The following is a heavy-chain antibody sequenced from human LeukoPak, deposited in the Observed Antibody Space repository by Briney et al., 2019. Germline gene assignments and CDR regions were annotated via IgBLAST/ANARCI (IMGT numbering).Heavy chain of an antibody. Sequence: PGGSLRLSCTASGFAFSDYYMGWIRQAPGKGLEWLSYISGTSATRHYADSVKGRFTISRDNAKNSLYLQMNSLRDEDTAVYYCARDGYCRATVSSFDYGVDLWGQGTTVTVSS. J-gene: IGHJ6*02. D-gene: IGHD2-15*01. CDR1: GFAFSDYY. V-gene: IGHV3-11*01. CDR2: ISGTSATR. CDR3: ARDGYCRATVSSFDYGVDL.